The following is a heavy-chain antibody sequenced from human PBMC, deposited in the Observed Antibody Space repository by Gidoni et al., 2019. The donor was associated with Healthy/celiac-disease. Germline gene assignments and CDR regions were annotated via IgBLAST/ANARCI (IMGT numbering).Heavy chain of an antibody. CDR1: AGTFSSYA. J-gene: IGHJ4*02. V-gene: IGHV1-69*01. CDR3: ARGLRLRITMIVVPYYFDY. CDR2: IIPIIGAA. Sequence: QVQLVQFGAEVKKPGSSVKVFCKASAGTFSSYAISWVRQAPGQGLVWMGGIIPIIGAANYAQKFQGRVTITADESTSTAYMELSSLRSEDTAVYYCARGLRLRITMIVVPYYFDYWGQGTLVTVSS. D-gene: IGHD3-22*01.